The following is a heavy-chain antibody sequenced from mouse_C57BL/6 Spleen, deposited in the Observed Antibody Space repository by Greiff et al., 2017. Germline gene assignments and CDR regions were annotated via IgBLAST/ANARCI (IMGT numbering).Heavy chain of an antibody. CDR3: ARPSNWYFDV. J-gene: IGHJ1*03. CDR2: ISGGGGNT. Sequence: DVQLVESGGGLVKPGGSLKLSCAASGFTFSSYTMSWVRQTPEKRLEWVATISGGGGNTYYPDSVKGRFTISRDNAKNTLYLQMSSLRSEDTALYYCARPSNWYFDVWGTGTTVTVSS. CDR1: GFTFSSYT. V-gene: IGHV5-9*01.